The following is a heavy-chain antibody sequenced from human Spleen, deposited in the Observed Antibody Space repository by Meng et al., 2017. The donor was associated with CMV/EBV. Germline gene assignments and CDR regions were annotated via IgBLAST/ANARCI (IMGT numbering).Heavy chain of an antibody. CDR1: SGDYS. V-gene: IGHV4-30-4*08. J-gene: IGHJ5*02. D-gene: IGHD2-2*02. CDR3: ARTVVPAAIPSDGSCWFDP. CDR2: IYYSGST. Sequence: SGDYSWSWIRQPPGKGLEWIGYIYYSGSTYYNPSLKSRVTISVDTSKNQFSLKLSSVTAADTAVYYCARTVVPAAIPSDGSCWFDPWGQGTLVTVSS.